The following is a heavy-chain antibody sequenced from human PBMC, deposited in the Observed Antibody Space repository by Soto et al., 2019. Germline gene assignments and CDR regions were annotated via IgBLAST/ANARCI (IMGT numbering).Heavy chain of an antibody. CDR2: IYHSGST. V-gene: IGHV4-4*02. CDR3: ARRRITMVRGVITYYYYYGMDV. J-gene: IGHJ6*02. Sequence: SETLSLTCTVSGGSISSSNWWSWVRQPPGKGLEWIGEIYHSGSTNYNPSLKSRVTISVDKSKNQFSLKLSSVTAADTAVYYCARRRITMVRGVITYYYYYGMDVWGQGTTVTVSS. CDR1: GGSISSSNW. D-gene: IGHD3-10*01.